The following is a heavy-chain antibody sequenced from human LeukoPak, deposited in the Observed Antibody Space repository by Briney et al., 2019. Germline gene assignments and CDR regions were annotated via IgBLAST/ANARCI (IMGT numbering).Heavy chain of an antibody. CDR3: ARDRVPSYYYDRNHFDY. Sequence: GGSLRLSCAASGFTFSDYYMSWIRQAPGKGLEWVSYISSSGSTIYYAGSVKGRFTISRDNAKNSLYLQMNSLRAEDTAVYYCARDRVPSYYYDRNHFDYWGQGTLVTVSS. J-gene: IGHJ4*02. D-gene: IGHD3-22*01. V-gene: IGHV3-11*01. CDR1: GFTFSDYY. CDR2: ISSSGSTI.